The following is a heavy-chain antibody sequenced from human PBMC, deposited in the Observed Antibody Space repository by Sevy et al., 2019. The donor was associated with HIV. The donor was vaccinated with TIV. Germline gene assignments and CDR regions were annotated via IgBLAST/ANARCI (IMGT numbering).Heavy chain of an antibody. CDR1: GFPFSNYA. D-gene: IGHD2-15*01. CDR3: AKRRVQSGLSGGGANYGWDV. Sequence: GGSLRLSCAASGFPFSNYAMSWIRQAPGKGLEWVSTLIGGGSRTYYADSVTGRFTISRDNSMNTLYLKRNSLRADDTAIYYCAKRRVQSGLSGGGANYGWDVCGHGTTVTVSS. CDR2: LIGGGSRT. V-gene: IGHV3-23*01. J-gene: IGHJ6*02.